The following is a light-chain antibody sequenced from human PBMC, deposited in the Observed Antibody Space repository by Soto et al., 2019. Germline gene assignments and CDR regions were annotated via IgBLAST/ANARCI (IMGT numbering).Light chain of an antibody. V-gene: IGKV1-5*03. Sequence: DIQMTQSPSTLSASVGDRVTITCRASQSISSWLAWYQQKPGKAPKLRIYKASSLESGVPSRFSGGGSGTEFTLTISSLQPDDCATYYCQQYNSYSWTFGQGTKVEIK. J-gene: IGKJ1*01. CDR2: KAS. CDR1: QSISSW. CDR3: QQYNSYSWT.